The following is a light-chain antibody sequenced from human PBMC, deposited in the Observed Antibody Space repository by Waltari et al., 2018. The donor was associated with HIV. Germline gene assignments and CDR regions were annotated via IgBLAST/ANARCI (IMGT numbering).Light chain of an antibody. CDR3: ATWSDSLTAWV. V-gene: IGLV1-47*02. CDR2: DNI. Sequence: QSLLTQPPSASATPGQRVNISCSGSDSSFTSHSIYWYQQVPGTAPKLVIYDNIHRPSGVPDRFSGSKSATSAALAITALRSEDEALYYCATWSDSLTAWVFGGGTKLTVL. CDR1: DSSFTSHS. J-gene: IGLJ3*02.